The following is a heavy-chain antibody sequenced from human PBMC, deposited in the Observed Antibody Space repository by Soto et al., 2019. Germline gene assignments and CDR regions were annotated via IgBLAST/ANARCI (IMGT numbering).Heavy chain of an antibody. D-gene: IGHD3-16*01. V-gene: IGHV3-23*01. CDR1: GFTFSSYA. J-gene: IGHJ2*01. CDR2: ISGSGGST. CDR3: ANRGHVGELYKDPDWYFDL. Sequence: EVQLLESGGGLVQPGGSLRLSCAASGFTFSSYAMSWVRQAPGKGLEWVSAISGSGGSTYYADSVNGRFTISRDNSKNALYLQINSLRAEDTAVYYCANRGHVGELYKDPDWYFDLWGSGTLVTVSS.